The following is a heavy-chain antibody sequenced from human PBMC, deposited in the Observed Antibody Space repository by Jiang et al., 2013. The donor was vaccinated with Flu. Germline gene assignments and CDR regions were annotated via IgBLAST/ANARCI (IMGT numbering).Heavy chain of an antibody. J-gene: IGHJ4*02. CDR2: IYPGDSDT. V-gene: IGHV5-51*01. Sequence: GKGLEWMGIIYPGDSDTRYSPSFQGQVTISADKSISTAYLQWSSLKASDTAMYYCARQQGSSWPFDYWGQGTLVTVSS. D-gene: IGHD6-13*01. CDR3: ARQQGSSWPFDY.